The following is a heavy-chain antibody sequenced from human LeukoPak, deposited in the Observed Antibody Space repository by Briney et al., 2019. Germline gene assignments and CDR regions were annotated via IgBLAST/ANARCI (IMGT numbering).Heavy chain of an antibody. V-gene: IGHV4-31*03. CDR1: GGSISSGGYY. CDR2: IYYSGST. CDR3: ARAGPYGDYYYYGMDV. J-gene: IGHJ6*02. D-gene: IGHD4-17*01. Sequence: SETLSLTCTVSGGSISSGGYYWSWIRQHPGKGLEWIGYIYYSGSTYYNPSLKSRVTISVDTSKNQFPLKLSSVTAADTAVYYCARAGPYGDYYYYGMDVWGQGTTVTVSS.